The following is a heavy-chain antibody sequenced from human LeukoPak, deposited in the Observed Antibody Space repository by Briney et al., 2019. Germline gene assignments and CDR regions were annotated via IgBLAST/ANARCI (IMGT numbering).Heavy chain of an antibody. V-gene: IGHV4-59*01. CDR3: ARGPYIVVVTATDNWFDP. Sequence: TSETLSLTCTVSGGSISSYYWSWIRQPPGKGLEWIGYIYYSGSTSYNPSLKSRVTISVDTSKNQFSLKLSSVTAADTAVYYCARGPYIVVVTATDNWFDPWGQGTLVTVSS. CDR2: IYYSGST. CDR1: GGSISSYY. J-gene: IGHJ5*02. D-gene: IGHD2-21*02.